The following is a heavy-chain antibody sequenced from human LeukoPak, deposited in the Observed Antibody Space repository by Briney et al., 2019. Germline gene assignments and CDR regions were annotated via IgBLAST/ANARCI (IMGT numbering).Heavy chain of an antibody. V-gene: IGHV3-48*01. CDR2: ISSSSSTI. CDR1: GFTFSSYS. J-gene: IGHJ4*02. Sequence: GSLRLSCAASGFTFSSYSMNWVRQAPGKGLEWVSYISSSSSTIYYADSVKGRFTISRDNAKNTPYLQMNSLGAEDTAVYYCVRAVESGEFDYWGQGTLVTVSS. CDR3: VRAVESGEFDY. D-gene: IGHD2-15*01.